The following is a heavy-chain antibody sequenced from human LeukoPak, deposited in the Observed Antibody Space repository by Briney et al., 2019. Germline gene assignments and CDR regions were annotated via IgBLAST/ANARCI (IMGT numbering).Heavy chain of an antibody. D-gene: IGHD4-11*01. Sequence: PGGSLRLSCAASAFTVSSNYMSWVRQAPVKGLEWVSVIYSGGSTYYADSVKGRFTISRDNSKNMLYLQMNSLRAEDTAVYYCAGHSSVYYFDYWGQGTLVTVSS. CDR3: AGHSSVYYFDY. J-gene: IGHJ4*02. CDR2: IYSGGST. CDR1: AFTVSSNY. V-gene: IGHV3-53*01.